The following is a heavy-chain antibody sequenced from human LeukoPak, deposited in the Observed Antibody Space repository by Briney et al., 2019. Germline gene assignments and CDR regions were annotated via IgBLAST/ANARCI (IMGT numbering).Heavy chain of an antibody. Sequence: GGSLRLSCAASGFTFSTYAMTWVRQAPGKGLEWVSLISGTGGSTYYADSVKGRFTISRDNSKNTLYLQMNSLRAEDTAVYYCAGPNSSGWYYFDYWGQGTLVTVSS. CDR2: ISGTGGST. V-gene: IGHV3-23*01. CDR1: GFTFSTYA. D-gene: IGHD6-19*01. J-gene: IGHJ4*02. CDR3: AGPNSSGWYYFDY.